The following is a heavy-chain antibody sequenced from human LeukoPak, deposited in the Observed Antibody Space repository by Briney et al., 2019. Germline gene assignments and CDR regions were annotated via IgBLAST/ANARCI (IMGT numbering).Heavy chain of an antibody. CDR1: GFTFGDYA. CDR3: TRGYTSPMDV. D-gene: IGHD6-13*01. Sequence: GSLRLSCTASGFTFGDYAMSWVRQAPGKGLEWVGFIRSKAYGGTTQYAASVKGRFTISRDDSKSIAYLQMNSLITEDTAVYYCTRGYTSPMDVWGQGTTVTVSS. CDR2: IRSKAYGGTT. J-gene: IGHJ6*02. V-gene: IGHV3-49*04.